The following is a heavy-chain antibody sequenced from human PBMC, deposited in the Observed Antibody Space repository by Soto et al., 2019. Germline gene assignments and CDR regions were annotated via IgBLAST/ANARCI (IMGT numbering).Heavy chain of an antibody. CDR2: ISGSGDST. Sequence: ELQLLGSGGALEQPGGSLRLSCTASGFTFSIYAMSWVRQAPGKGLEWVSAISGSGDSTHYADSVKGRFTISRDNSKDTLDLQMNSLRAEDTAVYSCAKAAHFSGSGSYFPFDYWGQGTLVAVSS. V-gene: IGHV3-23*01. CDR1: GFTFSIYA. D-gene: IGHD3-10*01. J-gene: IGHJ4*02. CDR3: AKAAHFSGSGSYFPFDY.